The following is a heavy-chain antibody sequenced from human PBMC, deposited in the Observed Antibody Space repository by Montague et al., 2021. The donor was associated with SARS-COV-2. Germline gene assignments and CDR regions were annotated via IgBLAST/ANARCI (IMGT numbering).Heavy chain of an antibody. D-gene: IGHD3-10*01. CDR3: ARRRGSGSSAFDY. CDR1: GGSFGGYY. Sequence: SETLSLTCAVYGGSFGGYYWSWIRRPPGKGLEWIGEINDSGSTKYNPSLRSRFIMSVDRSKNQFSLRLTSVTAADTAVYYCARRRGSGSSAFDYWGQGTLVTVSS. J-gene: IGHJ4*02. V-gene: IGHV4-34*01. CDR2: INDSGST.